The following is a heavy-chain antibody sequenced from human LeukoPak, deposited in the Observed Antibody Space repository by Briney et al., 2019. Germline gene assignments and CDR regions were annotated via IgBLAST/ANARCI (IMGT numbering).Heavy chain of an antibody. Sequence: SETLSLTCTVSGGSISSYYWSWIRQPAGKGLEWIGRIYTSGSTNYNPSLKSRVTMSVDTSKNQFSLKLSSVTAADTAVYYCARDRYCSSTSCYPDYYYYMDVWGKGTTVTVSS. J-gene: IGHJ6*03. CDR2: IYTSGST. V-gene: IGHV4-4*07. D-gene: IGHD2-2*01. CDR3: ARDRYCSSTSCYPDYYYYMDV. CDR1: GGSISSYY.